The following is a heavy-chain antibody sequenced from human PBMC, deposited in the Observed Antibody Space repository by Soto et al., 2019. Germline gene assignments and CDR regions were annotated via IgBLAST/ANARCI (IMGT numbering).Heavy chain of an antibody. CDR1: GGTFSSYT. CDR3: ARDRRYCSSTSCPDYYYYYMDV. Sequence: SVKVSCKASGGTFSSYTISWVRQAPGQGLEWMGRIIPILGIANYAQKFQGRVTITADKSTSTAYMELSSLRSEDTAVYYCARDRRYCSSTSCPDYYYYYMDVWGKGTTVTVSS. CDR2: IIPILGIA. V-gene: IGHV1-69*04. J-gene: IGHJ6*03. D-gene: IGHD2-2*01.